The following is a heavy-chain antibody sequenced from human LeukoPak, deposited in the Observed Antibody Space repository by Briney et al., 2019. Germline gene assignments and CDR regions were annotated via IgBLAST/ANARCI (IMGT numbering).Heavy chain of an antibody. CDR3: AKARSGGSWTFDI. J-gene: IGHJ3*02. CDR2: ISYDGSNK. D-gene: IGHD2-15*01. V-gene: IGHV3-30*04. CDR1: GFTFSSYA. Sequence: GGSLRLSCAASGFTFSSYAMHWVRQAPGKGLEWVAVISYDGSNKYYADSVKGRFTISRDNSKNTLYLQMNSLVTEDTAVYYCAKARSGGSWTFDIWGQGTMVIVSS.